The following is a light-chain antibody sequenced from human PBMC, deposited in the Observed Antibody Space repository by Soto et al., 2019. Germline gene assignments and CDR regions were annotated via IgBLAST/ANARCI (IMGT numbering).Light chain of an antibody. J-gene: IGKJ4*01. CDR3: QQRSNWLA. V-gene: IGKV3-11*01. Sequence: EIVLTQSPATLSLSPGERATLSCTTSQSVGSFLAWYQQKPGQAPRLLIYGASNRATGIPARFTGSGSGTDFTLTISSLEPEDSAIYYCQQRSNWLAFGGGTKVEI. CDR1: QSVGSF. CDR2: GAS.